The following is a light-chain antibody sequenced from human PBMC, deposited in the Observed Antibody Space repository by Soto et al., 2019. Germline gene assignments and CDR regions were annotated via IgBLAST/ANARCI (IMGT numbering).Light chain of an antibody. V-gene: IGKV1-39*01. Sequence: DIQMTQSPSSLSASVRDRVTITCRASQSISSYLNWYQQKPGKAPKLLIYAASSLQSGVPSRFSGSGSGTDFTLTVSSLQPEDFATYFCQQSYSTPQTFGQGTKVEFK. CDR1: QSISSY. CDR3: QQSYSTPQT. CDR2: AAS. J-gene: IGKJ1*01.